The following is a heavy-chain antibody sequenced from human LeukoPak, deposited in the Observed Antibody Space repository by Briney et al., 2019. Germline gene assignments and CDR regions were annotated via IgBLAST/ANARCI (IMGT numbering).Heavy chain of an antibody. J-gene: IGHJ4*02. CDR1: GFTFSSYS. CDR3: ARGGIYYDSSGTTFDY. Sequence: PGGSLRLSCAASGFTFSSYSINWVRQAPGKGLEWLSYISSTSSTIYYADSVKGRFTISRDNAKDSLHLQMNSLRTEDTAVYYCARGGIYYDSSGTTFDYWGQGTLVTVSS. D-gene: IGHD3-22*01. V-gene: IGHV3-48*01. CDR2: ISSTSSTI.